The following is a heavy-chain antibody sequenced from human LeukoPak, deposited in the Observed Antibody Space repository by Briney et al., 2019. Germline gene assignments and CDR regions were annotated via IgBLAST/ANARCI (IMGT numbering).Heavy chain of an antibody. J-gene: IGHJ1*01. CDR3: AIRYYYDSSGYYYPYFQH. V-gene: IGHV1-8*03. CDR2: KNPNSGNT. CDR1: GYTFTSYG. D-gene: IGHD3-22*01. Sequence: ASVKVSCKASGYTFTSYGISWVRQATGQGLEWMGWKNPNSGNTGYAQKFQGRVTITRNTSISTAYMELSSLRSEDTAVYYCAIRYYYDSSGYYYPYFQHWGQGTLVTVSS.